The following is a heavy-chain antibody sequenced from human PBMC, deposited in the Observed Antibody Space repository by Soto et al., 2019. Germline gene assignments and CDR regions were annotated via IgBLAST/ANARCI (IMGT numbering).Heavy chain of an antibody. D-gene: IGHD2-2*01. CDR3: IVVVPAAIEGAFDI. J-gene: IGHJ3*02. CDR2: IKSKTDGGTT. V-gene: IGHV3-15*01. Sequence: GGSLRLSCAASGFTFSNAWMSWVRQAPGKGLEWVGRIKSKTDGGTTDYAAPVKGRFTISREDSKNTLYLQMNSLKTEDTAVYYCIVVVPAAIEGAFDIWGQGTMVTVSS. CDR1: GFTFSNAW.